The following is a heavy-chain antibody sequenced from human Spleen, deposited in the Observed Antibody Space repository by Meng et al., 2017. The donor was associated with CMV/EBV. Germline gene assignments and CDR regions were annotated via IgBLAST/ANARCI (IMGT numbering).Heavy chain of an antibody. J-gene: IGHJ4*01. Sequence: ASVKVSCKASGYTFTGYYMHWVRQAPGQGLEWMGWINPNSGGTNYAQKFQGRVTMTRDASSRAANMELTSLTSDDTAVYYCALSPRTWYQDYWGHGTLVTVSS. CDR2: INPNSGGT. V-gene: IGHV1-2*02. D-gene: IGHD2-2*01. CDR1: GYTFTGYY. CDR3: ALSPRTWYQDY.